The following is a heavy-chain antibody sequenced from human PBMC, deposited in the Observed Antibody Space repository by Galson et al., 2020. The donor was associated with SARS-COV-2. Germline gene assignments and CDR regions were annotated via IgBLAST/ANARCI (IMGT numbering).Heavy chain of an antibody. CDR2: ISLNDDK. CDR1: GFSLTTSGVG. Sequence: ESGPTLVKPTQTLTLTCTFSGFSLTTSGVGVGWIRQPPGKALEWLALISLNDDKRYSPSLKSRLTITKDTSKNQVVLTMTNMDPVDTATYFCAHSAPSSLTIFGVVIVKDYFDYWGQGTLVTVSS. J-gene: IGHJ4*02. D-gene: IGHD3-3*01. CDR3: AHSAPSSLTIFGVVIVKDYFDY. V-gene: IGHV2-5*01.